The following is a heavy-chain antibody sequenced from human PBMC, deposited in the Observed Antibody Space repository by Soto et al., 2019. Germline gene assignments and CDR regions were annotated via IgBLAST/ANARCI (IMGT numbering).Heavy chain of an antibody. V-gene: IGHV3-23*01. J-gene: IGHJ6*02. D-gene: IGHD6-13*01. CDR2: ISGSGGST. CDR1: GFTFSSYA. CDR3: ARDIAFWYYYGMDF. Sequence: PGGSLRLSCAASGFTFSSYAMSWVRQAPGKGLEWVSAISGSGGSTYYADSVKGRFTISRDNSKNTLYLQMNSLRDEDTAVYYCARDIAFWYYYGMDFWGQGTTVTVSS.